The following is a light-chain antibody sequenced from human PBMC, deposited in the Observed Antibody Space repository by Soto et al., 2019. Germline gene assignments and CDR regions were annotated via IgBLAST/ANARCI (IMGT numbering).Light chain of an antibody. J-gene: IGKJ1*01. CDR3: QQYNSYWT. V-gene: IGKV1-9*01. CDR1: QGISNY. CDR2: AAS. Sequence: DIQLTQSPSFLSASVGDRVTITCRASQGISNYLAWYLQKPGKAPKLLMYAASNLQSGVPSRFSGSGSGTEFTLTISSLQPDDFATYYCQQYNSYWTFGQGTKVDI.